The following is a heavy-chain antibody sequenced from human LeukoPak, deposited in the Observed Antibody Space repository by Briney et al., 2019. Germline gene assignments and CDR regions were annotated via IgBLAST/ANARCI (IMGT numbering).Heavy chain of an antibody. CDR3: ARDPLLLWFGEFLNWFDP. CDR2: INPNSGGT. V-gene: IGHV1-2*02. Sequence: ASVKVSCKASGYTFTGYYMHWVRQAPGQGLEWMGWINPNSGGTNYAQKFQGRVTMTRDTSISTAYMELSRLRSDDTAVYYCARDPLLLWFGEFLNWFDPWGQGTLVTVSS. D-gene: IGHD3-10*01. J-gene: IGHJ5*02. CDR1: GYTFTGYY.